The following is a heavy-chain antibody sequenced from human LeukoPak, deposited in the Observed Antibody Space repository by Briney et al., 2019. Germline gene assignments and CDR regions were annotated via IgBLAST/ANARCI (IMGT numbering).Heavy chain of an antibody. J-gene: IGHJ5*02. CDR3: ARDNYAGANWFDP. V-gene: IGHV1-69*05. D-gene: IGHD1-7*01. Sequence: SVRVSCKASGGTFSSYAISGVRQAPGQGLEWMGGIIPIFGTANYAQKFQGRVTITTDESTSTAYMELSSLRSEDTAVYYCARDNYAGANWFDPWGQGTLVTVSS. CDR2: IIPIFGTA. CDR1: GGTFSSYA.